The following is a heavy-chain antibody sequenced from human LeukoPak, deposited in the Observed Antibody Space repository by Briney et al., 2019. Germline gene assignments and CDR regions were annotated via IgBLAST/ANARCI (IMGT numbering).Heavy chain of an antibody. V-gene: IGHV4-34*01. CDR2: INRDGST. J-gene: IGHJ4*02. CDR3: ARNDNHGRHFFDS. CDR1: GWSFSGYY. D-gene: IGHD1-14*01. Sequence: PSETLSLTCAVSGWSFSGYYLNWVRQPPGKGLEWIGGINRDGSTNYTPTRKSRITISVDNSKNQFSLKRTSVTAADTAVYYCARNDNHGRHFFDSWGQGILVTVSS.